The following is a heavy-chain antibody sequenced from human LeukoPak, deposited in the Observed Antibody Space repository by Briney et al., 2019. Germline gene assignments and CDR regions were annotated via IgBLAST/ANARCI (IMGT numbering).Heavy chain of an antibody. CDR2: IKSDGST. CDR1: GFTFSSYW. J-gene: IGHJ1*01. CDR3: ARAPSEIGGYYPEYFRH. V-gene: IGHV3-74*01. Sequence: PGGSLRFSCVASGFTFSSYWMHWVRQAPGKGLVWVSRIKSDGSTNYADSVKGRFTISRDNAKNTVSLQMNSLRAEDTGVYFCARAPSEIGGYYPEYFRHWGQGTLVTVSS. D-gene: IGHD3-22*01.